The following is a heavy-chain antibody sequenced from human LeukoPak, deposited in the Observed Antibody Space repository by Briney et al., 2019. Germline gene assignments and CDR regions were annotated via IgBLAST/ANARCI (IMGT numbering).Heavy chain of an antibody. J-gene: IGHJ4*02. V-gene: IGHV3-48*04. D-gene: IGHD3-22*01. CDR1: GFTFSSYS. Sequence: GGSLGLSCAASGFTFSSYSMNWVRQAPGKGLEWVSYISSSSSTIYYADSVKGRFTISRDNAKNSLYLQMNSLRAEDTAVYYCARAASVVRGGYFDYWGQGTLVTVSS. CDR3: ARAASVVRGGYFDY. CDR2: ISSSSSTI.